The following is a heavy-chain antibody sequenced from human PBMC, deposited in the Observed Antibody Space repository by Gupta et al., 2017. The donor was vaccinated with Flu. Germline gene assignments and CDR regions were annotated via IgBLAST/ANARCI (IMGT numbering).Heavy chain of an antibody. CDR1: GGSISDTSYY. J-gene: IGHJ4*02. Sequence: QLQLQESGPGLVKPSETLSLICTVSGGSISDTSYYWGWIRQPPGKGLEWIGNVGYSGNTFYNPSLKSRVTISVDTSKNQFSLKLSSVTAAETAVYYCARRITYGKTFDYWGQGSLVTVSS. V-gene: IGHV4-39*01. CDR3: ARRITYGKTFDY. D-gene: IGHD2/OR15-2a*01. CDR2: VGYSGNT.